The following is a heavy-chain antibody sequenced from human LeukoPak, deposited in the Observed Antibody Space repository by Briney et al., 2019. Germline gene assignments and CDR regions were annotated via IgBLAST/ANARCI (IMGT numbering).Heavy chain of an antibody. V-gene: IGHV3-48*01. CDR2: IRSTGTTT. CDR3: ARGRGALGYMDV. J-gene: IGHJ6*03. CDR1: GFPFSSYS. D-gene: IGHD3-10*01. Sequence: GGSLRLSCAASGFPFSSYSMNWVRQAPGKGLEWVSYIRSTGTTTYHADSVKGRFAISRDNDKDSLYLQMNSLGVDDTAVYYCARGRGALGYMDVWGKGTTVTVS.